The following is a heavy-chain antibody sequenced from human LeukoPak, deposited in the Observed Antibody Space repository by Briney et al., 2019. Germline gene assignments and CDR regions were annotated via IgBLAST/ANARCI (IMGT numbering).Heavy chain of an antibody. V-gene: IGHV7-4-1*02. CDR1: GYTFTSYA. J-gene: IGHJ6*03. CDR3: VRGDFWSGYYYYYYCYMDV. Sequence: ASVKVSCKASGYTFTSYAMNWLRQAPGQGLEWMGWINTNTENPTYAQGFTGRFVFSLDTSVSTAYLQISSLKAEDTAVYYCVRGDFWSGYYYYYYCYMDVWGKGTTVTVSS. CDR2: INTNTENP. D-gene: IGHD3-3*01.